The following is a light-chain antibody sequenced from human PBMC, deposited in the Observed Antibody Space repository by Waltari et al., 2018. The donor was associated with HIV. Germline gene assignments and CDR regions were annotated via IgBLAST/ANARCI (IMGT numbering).Light chain of an antibody. J-gene: IGLJ2*01. V-gene: IGLV2-23*01. CDR3: CSYAGSSTYVV. CDR2: EGD. Sequence: QSALTQPASVSGSPGQSITISCTGTSIAVGSYNFFSWYQQHPGNAPKLIIYEGDKRPSGVSYRFSGSKSGSTASLTISGLQAEDEADYYCCSYAGSSTYVVFGGGTQLTVL. CDR1: SIAVGSYNF.